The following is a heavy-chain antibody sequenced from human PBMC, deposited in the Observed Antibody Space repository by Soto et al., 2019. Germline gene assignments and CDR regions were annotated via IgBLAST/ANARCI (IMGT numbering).Heavy chain of an antibody. CDR2: ISSSGSTI. Sequence: PGGSLRLSCAASGFTFSDYYMSWIRQAPGKGLEWVSYISSSGSTIYYADSVKGRFTISRDNAKNSLYLQMNSLRAEDTAVYYCARVRLLLDWYFDLWGRGTLVTVSS. J-gene: IGHJ2*01. CDR3: ARVRLLLDWYFDL. V-gene: IGHV3-11*01. CDR1: GFTFSDYY. D-gene: IGHD2-15*01.